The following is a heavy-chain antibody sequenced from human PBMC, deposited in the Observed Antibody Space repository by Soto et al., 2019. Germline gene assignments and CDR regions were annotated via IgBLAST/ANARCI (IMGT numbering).Heavy chain of an antibody. V-gene: IGHV3-33*01. CDR3: ARDCGDRYYWYFDL. CDR2: IWYDGSNK. D-gene: IGHD4-17*01. J-gene: IGHJ2*01. CDR1: GFTFSSYG. Sequence: QVQLVESGGGVVQPGRSLRLSCAASGFTFSSYGMHWVRQAPGKGLEWVAVIWYDGSNKYYVDSVKGRFTISRDNSKNKLYLQMNSLRTEDTAVYYCARDCGDRYYWYFDLWGRGTLVTVSS.